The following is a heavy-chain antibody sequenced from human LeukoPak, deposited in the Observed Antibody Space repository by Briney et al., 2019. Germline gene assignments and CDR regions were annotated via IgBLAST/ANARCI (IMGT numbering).Heavy chain of an antibody. CDR1: GGSFSGYY. V-gene: IGHV4-34*01. CDR2: INHSGST. J-gene: IGHJ2*01. D-gene: IGHD2-2*01. Sequence: SEALSLTCAVYGGSFSGYYWSWIRQPPGKGLEWIGEINHSGSTNYNPSLKSRVTISVDTSKNQFSLKLSSVTAADTAVYYCARLWVRCKRSTSCPAGYFDLWGRGTLVTVSS. CDR3: ARLWVRCKRSTSCPAGYFDL.